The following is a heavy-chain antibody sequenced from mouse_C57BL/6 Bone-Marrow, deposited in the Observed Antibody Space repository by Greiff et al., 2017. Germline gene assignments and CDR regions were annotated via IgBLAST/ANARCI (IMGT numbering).Heavy chain of an antibody. D-gene: IGHD1-1*01. V-gene: IGHV14-3*01. CDR2: IDPANGNT. J-gene: IGHJ3*01. CDR3: ASLYYGSSYEFAY. Sequence: VQLKESVAELVRPGASVKLSCTASGFNIKNTYMHWVKQRPEQGLEWIGRIDPANGNTKYAPKFQGKATITADTSSNTAYLQLSSLTSEDTAIYYCASLYYGSSYEFAYWGQGTLVTVSA. CDR1: GFNIKNTY.